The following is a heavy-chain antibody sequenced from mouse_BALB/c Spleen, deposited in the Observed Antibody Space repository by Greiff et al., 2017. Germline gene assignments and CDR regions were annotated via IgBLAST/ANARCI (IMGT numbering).Heavy chain of an antibody. Sequence: EVKLQESGPSLVKPSQTLSLTCSVTGDSITSGYWNWIRKFPGNKLEYMGYISYSGSTYYNPSLKSRISITRDTSKNQYYLQLNSVTTEDTATYYCARIYDGYLLFAYWGQGTLVTVSA. CDR1: GDSITSGY. CDR3: ARIYDGYLLFAY. D-gene: IGHD2-3*01. V-gene: IGHV3-8*02. J-gene: IGHJ3*01. CDR2: ISYSGST.